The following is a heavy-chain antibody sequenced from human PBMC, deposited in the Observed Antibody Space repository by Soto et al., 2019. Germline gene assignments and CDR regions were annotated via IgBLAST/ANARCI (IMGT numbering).Heavy chain of an antibody. CDR2: IYPGDSDT. J-gene: IGHJ6*02. D-gene: IGHD6-6*01. CDR1: GIHFTRNR. Sequence: LKLSLKGSGIHFTRNRNGWVIQVPGKGLEWMGIIYPGDSDTRYSPSFQGQVTISADKSISTAYLQWSSLKASDTAMYYCARQNAARENYYYGMDGCGQGTTVT. V-gene: IGHV5-51*01. CDR3: ARQNAARENYYYGMDG.